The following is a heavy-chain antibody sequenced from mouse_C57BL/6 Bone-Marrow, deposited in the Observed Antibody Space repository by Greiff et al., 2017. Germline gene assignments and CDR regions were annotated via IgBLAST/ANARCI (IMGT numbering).Heavy chain of an antibody. CDR1: GFTFSDYG. J-gene: IGHJ3*01. Sequence: EVKVVESGGGLVKPGGSLTLSCAASGFTFSDYGMHWVRQAPEKGLEWVAYISSGSSTIYYADTVKGRFTISRDNAKNTLFLQMTSLRSEDTAMYYCARFAYWGQGTLVTVSA. CDR2: ISSGSSTI. CDR3: ARFAY. V-gene: IGHV5-17*01.